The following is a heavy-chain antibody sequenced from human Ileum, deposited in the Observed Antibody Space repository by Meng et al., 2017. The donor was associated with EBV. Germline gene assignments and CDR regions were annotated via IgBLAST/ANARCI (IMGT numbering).Heavy chain of an antibody. CDR1: GGSVTSGTYY. Sequence: VQRQESGPGLLKPSDTLSLPCTGSGGSVTSGTYYWSWLRQPPGSRLEFIGYVHHTGATNYNPSLVRRATVSVDTSKSQFSLHLTSVTAADTAVYYCARGYSYSYYFYFDYWGQGILVTVSS. D-gene: IGHD1-26*01. V-gene: IGHV4-61*01. CDR2: VHHTGAT. CDR3: ARGYSYSYYFYFDY. J-gene: IGHJ4*02.